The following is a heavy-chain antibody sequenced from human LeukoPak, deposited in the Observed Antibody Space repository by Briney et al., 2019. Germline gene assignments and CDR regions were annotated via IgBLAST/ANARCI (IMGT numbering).Heavy chain of an antibody. CDR3: ARVPTAMVNYFDY. CDR2: IGTIISTI. V-gene: IGHV3-48*03. CDR1: GFTFRTYE. J-gene: IGHJ4*02. Sequence: GGSLRLSCAASGFTFRTYEMNWVRQAPGKGLEWVSYIGTIISTIYYADSVKGRFTISRDNAKNSLYLQMNSLRAEDTAVYYCARVPTAMVNYFDYWGQGTLVTVSS. D-gene: IGHD5-18*01.